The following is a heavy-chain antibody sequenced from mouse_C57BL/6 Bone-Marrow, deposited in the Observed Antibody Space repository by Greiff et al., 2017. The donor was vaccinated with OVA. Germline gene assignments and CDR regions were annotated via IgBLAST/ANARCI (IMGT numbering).Heavy chain of an antibody. Sequence: QVQLQQSGPGLVQPSQSLSITCTVSGFSLTSYGVHWVRQSPGKGLEWLGVIWSGGSTDYNAAFISRLSISKDNSKSQVFFKMNSLQADDTAIYYCARKGGNYPYWDFDVWGTGTTVTVSS. V-gene: IGHV2-2*01. CDR1: GFSLTSYG. CDR2: IWSGGST. CDR3: ARKGGNYPYWDFDV. D-gene: IGHD2-1*01. J-gene: IGHJ1*03.